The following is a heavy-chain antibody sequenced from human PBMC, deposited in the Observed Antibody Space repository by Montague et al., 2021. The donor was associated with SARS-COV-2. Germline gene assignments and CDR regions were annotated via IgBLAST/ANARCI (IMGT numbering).Heavy chain of an antibody. Sequence: SETLSLTCAVYGGSFSGYYWSWIRQPPGKGLEWIGEINHSGSTNYNPSLKSRVTISVDTSKNQFSLKLSSVTAAATAVYYCARWSTVTTIYYYYGMDVWGQGTTVTVSS. CDR3: ARWSTVTTIYYYYGMDV. J-gene: IGHJ6*02. CDR2: INHSGST. V-gene: IGHV4-34*01. D-gene: IGHD4-17*01. CDR1: GGSFSGYY.